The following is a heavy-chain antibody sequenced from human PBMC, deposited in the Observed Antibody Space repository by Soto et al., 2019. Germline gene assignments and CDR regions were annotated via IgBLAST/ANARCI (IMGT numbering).Heavy chain of an antibody. CDR3: TPRALKYNSDWYPLSD. CDR2: IKSETDGGTI. CDR1: GFTFSNVW. V-gene: IGHV3-15*07. D-gene: IGHD6-19*01. Sequence: EVQLVESGGGLVKPGGSLRLSCAGSGFTFSNVWMNWVRQAPGKGLEWVGRIKSETDGGTIDYAAPVKGRFTISRDDSNNTLYLQMNSLKTQDTATYYCTPRALKYNSDWYPLSDWGQGTQVTVSS. J-gene: IGHJ4*02.